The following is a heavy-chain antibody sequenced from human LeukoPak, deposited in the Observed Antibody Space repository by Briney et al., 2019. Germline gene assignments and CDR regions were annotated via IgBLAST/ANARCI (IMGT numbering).Heavy chain of an antibody. Sequence: GGSLRLSCAVSGFTFSSYWMHWVRQAPGKGLVWVSRINRDGSSTSYADSVKRRFTISRDNTKNTLHLQMNGLRAEDTAVYYCAGGGYTYGLYWGQGDLVTVSS. V-gene: IGHV3-74*01. CDR2: INRDGSST. J-gene: IGHJ4*02. D-gene: IGHD5-18*01. CDR3: AGGGYTYGLY. CDR1: GFTFSSYW.